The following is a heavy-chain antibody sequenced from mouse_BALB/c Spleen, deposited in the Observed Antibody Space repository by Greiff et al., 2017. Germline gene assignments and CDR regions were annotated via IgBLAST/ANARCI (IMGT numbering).Heavy chain of an antibody. CDR3: AREGPYDYNFAY. D-gene: IGHD2-4*01. V-gene: IGHV3-6*02. J-gene: IGHJ3*01. CDR2: ISYDGSN. Sequence: EVKLMESGPGLVKPSQSLSLTCSVTGYSITSGYYWNWIRQFPGNKLEWMGYISYDGSNNYNPSLKNRISITRDTSKNQFFLKLNSVTTEDTATYYCAREGPYDYNFAYWGQGTLVTVSA. CDR1: GYSITSGYY.